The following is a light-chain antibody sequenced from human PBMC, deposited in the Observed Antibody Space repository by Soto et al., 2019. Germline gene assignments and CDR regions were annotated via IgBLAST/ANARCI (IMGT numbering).Light chain of an antibody. Sequence: AIRMTQSPSSFSASTGDRVTITCRASQGISSYLAWYQQKPGKAPKLLIYDASNLETGVPSRFSGSGSGTDFTFTISSLQPEDIATYYCQQYDNFLLTFGGGTKVDIK. CDR2: DAS. V-gene: IGKV1-8*01. CDR3: QQYDNFLLT. J-gene: IGKJ4*01. CDR1: QGISSY.